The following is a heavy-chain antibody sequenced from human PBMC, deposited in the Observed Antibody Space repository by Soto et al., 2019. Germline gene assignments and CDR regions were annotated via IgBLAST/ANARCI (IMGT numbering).Heavy chain of an antibody. CDR3: AKASGQLWFLMLHFDY. J-gene: IGHJ4*02. CDR1: GFIFSSYA. Sequence: GALRLSCEASGFIFSSYAMSWVRQAPGKELGWVSAISGSGGSTYYADSVKGRFTISRDNSKNTLYLQMNSLRAEDTAVYYCAKASGQLWFLMLHFDYWGQGTLVTVSS. V-gene: IGHV3-23*01. CDR2: ISGSGGST. D-gene: IGHD5-18*01.